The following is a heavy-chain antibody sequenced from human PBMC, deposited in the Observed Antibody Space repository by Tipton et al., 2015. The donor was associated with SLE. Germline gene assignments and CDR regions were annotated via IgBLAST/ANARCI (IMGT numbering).Heavy chain of an antibody. D-gene: IGHD2-2*03. CDR3: ARDWGGYCSSTSCLGGFDY. CDR1: GGSISSYY. V-gene: IGHV4-4*07. Sequence: LRLSCTVSGGSISSYYWSWIRQPAGKGLEWIGRIYTSGSTNYNPSLKSRVTMSVDTSKNQFSLKLSSVTAADTAVYYCARDWGGYCSSTSCLGGFDYWGQGTLVTVSS. CDR2: IYTSGST. J-gene: IGHJ4*02.